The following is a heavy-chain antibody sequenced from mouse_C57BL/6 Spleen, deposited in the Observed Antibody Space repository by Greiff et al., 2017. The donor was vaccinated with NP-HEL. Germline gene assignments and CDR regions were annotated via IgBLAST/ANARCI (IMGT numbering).Heavy chain of an antibody. J-gene: IGHJ2*01. V-gene: IGHV1-81*01. CDR3: ARGESNPPYFDY. CDR2: IYPRSGNT. D-gene: IGHD2-5*01. Sequence: QVQLQQSGAELARPGASVKLSCKASGYTFTSYGISWVKQRPGQGLEWIGEIYPRSGNTYYNEKFKGKATLTADKSSSTAYMELRSLTSEDSAVYFCARGESNPPYFDYWGQGTTLTVSS. CDR1: GYTFTSYG.